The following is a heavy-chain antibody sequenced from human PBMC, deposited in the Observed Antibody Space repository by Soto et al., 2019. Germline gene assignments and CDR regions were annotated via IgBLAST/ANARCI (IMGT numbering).Heavy chain of an antibody. CDR3: AKASGSYLYYFDY. V-gene: IGHV3-30*18. CDR2: ISYDGSNK. J-gene: IGHJ4*02. CDR1: GFTFSSYG. D-gene: IGHD1-26*01. Sequence: QVQLVESGGGVVQPGRSLRLSCAASGFTFSSYGMHWVRQAPGKGLEWVAVISYDGSNKYYADSVKGRFTISRDNSKNTLYLQMNSLRAEDTAVYYCAKASGSYLYYFDYWGQGTLVTVS.